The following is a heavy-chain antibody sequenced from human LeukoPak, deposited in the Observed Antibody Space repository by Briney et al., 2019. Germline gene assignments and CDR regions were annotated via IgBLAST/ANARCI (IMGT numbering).Heavy chain of an antibody. J-gene: IGHJ4*02. CDR3: ARGLGGYGSGSFDY. CDR2: IYSGGRI. Sequence: GGSLRLSCAASGFTVSSNYMSWVRQAPGKGLECVSVIYSGGRIYYAETVKGRFTISRDNSKNTLYLEMNSLRAEDTAVYYCARGLGGYGSGSFDYWGQGTLVTVSS. CDR1: GFTVSSNY. D-gene: IGHD3-10*01. V-gene: IGHV3-53*01.